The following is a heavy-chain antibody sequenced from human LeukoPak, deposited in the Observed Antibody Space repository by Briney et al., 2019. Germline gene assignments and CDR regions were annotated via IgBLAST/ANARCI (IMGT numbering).Heavy chain of an antibody. Sequence: ASVKVSCKASGYTFTSYAMHWVRQAPGQRLEWMGWINAGNGNTKYSQKFQGRVTITRDTSASTAYMELSSLRSEDTAVYYCARDYSDYNSFDYWGQGTLVTVSS. J-gene: IGHJ4*02. CDR1: GYTFTSYA. V-gene: IGHV1-3*01. CDR3: ARDYSDYNSFDY. D-gene: IGHD4-11*01. CDR2: INAGNGNT.